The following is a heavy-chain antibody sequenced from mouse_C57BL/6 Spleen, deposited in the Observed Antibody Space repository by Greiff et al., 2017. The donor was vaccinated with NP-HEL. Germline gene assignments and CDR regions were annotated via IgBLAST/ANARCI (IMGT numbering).Heavy chain of an antibody. J-gene: IGHJ4*01. CDR1: GFSLTSYG. Sequence: VQLQQSGPGLVQPSQSLSITCTVSGFSLTSYGVHWVRQPPGKGLEWLGVIWSGGSTDYNAAFISRLSISKDNSKSQVFFKMNSLQADDTAIYYCAKGNYGGYAMDYWGQGTSVTVSS. CDR2: IWSGGST. D-gene: IGHD2-1*01. CDR3: AKGNYGGYAMDY. V-gene: IGHV2-4*01.